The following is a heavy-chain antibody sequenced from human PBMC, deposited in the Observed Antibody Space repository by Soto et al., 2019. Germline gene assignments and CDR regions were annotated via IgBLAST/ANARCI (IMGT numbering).Heavy chain of an antibody. CDR2: ISASGGST. Sequence: GGSLRLSCAASGFTFNNYAISWVRQAPGKGLEWVSVISASGGSTSYADSVKGRFTISRDNSKNTVYLQMNSLRAEDTAVYFCAKRLGSTSTWHTHPVDHWGQGTLVTVSS. CDR1: GFTFNNYA. J-gene: IGHJ4*02. V-gene: IGHV3-23*01. D-gene: IGHD2-2*01. CDR3: AKRLGSTSTWHTHPVDH.